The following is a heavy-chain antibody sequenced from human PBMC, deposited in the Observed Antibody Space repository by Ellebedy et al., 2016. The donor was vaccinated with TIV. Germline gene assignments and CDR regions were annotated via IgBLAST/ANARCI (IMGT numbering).Heavy chain of an antibody. D-gene: IGHD6-13*01. CDR1: GFTFSSYA. CDR3: ARDAAAGTYGEPPPGYYYGMDV. V-gene: IGHV3-30-3*01. CDR2: ISYDGSNK. J-gene: IGHJ6*02. Sequence: PGGSLRLSCAASGFTFSSYAMHWVRQAPGKGLEWVAVISYDGSNKYYADSVKGRFTISRDNSKNTLYLQMNSLRAEDTAVYYCARDAAAGTYGEPPPGYYYGMDVWGQGTTVTVSS.